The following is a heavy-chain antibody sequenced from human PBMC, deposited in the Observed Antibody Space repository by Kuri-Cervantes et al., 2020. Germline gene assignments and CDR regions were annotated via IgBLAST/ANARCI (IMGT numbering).Heavy chain of an antibody. J-gene: IGHJ4*02. CDR2: INPNSGET. Sequence: ASVKVSCKVSGYTLTELSMHWVRQAPGKGLEWMGWINPNSGETKYAPKFQDYFTMTRDTSDSTTYMYLSRLTSDDTAVYFCARDHCHTATCYDKGELDYWGQGTLVTVSS. CDR3: ARDHCHTATCYDKGELDY. V-gene: IGHV1-2*04. D-gene: IGHD2-2*01. CDR1: GYTLTELS.